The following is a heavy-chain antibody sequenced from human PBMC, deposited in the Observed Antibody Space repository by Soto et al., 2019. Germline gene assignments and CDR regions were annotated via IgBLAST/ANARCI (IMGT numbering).Heavy chain of an antibody. Sequence: SETLSLTCTVSGGSISSGGYYWNWIRQHPGKGLELIWYIYYIVCTYYNPSLKSRVTISLDTFKNQFSLKLSSVTAADTAVYYCARSVFPWGQGTLVTVSS. V-gene: IGHV4-31*03. CDR1: GGSISSGGYY. CDR3: ARSVFP. CDR2: IYYIVCT. J-gene: IGHJ5*02.